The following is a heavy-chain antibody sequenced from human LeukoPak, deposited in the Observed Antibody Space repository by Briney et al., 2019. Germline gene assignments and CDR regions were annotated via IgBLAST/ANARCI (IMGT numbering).Heavy chain of an antibody. Sequence: ASVKVSCKASGYTFTGYYMHWVRQAPGQGLEWMGWINPNSGGTNYAQKFQGRVTMTRDTSISTVYMELSRLRSDDTAVYYCARVVLRVGAAKSSAFDIWGQGTMVTVSS. CDR3: ARVVLRVGAAKSSAFDI. V-gene: IGHV1-2*02. CDR2: INPNSGGT. D-gene: IGHD1-26*01. J-gene: IGHJ3*02. CDR1: GYTFTGYY.